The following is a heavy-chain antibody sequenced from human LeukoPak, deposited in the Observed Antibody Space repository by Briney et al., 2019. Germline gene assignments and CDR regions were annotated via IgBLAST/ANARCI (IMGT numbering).Heavy chain of an antibody. CDR2: INPSGGST. J-gene: IGHJ4*02. Sequence: ASVKVSCKASGYTFTSYYMHWVRQAPGQGLEWMGIINPSGGSTSYAQKFQGRVTMTRDTSTSTVYMELSSLRSEDTAVYYCARSPYYYDSSGPRRLDYWGQGTLVTVSS. V-gene: IGHV1-46*01. CDR3: ARSPYYYDSSGPRRLDY. CDR1: GYTFTSYY. D-gene: IGHD3-22*01.